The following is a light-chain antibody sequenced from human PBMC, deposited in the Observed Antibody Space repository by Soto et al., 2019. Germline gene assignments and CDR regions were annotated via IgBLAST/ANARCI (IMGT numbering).Light chain of an antibody. CDR1: FSDVGGYDY. CDR2: EVT. Sequence: QSALTQPASVSGSPGQSIAISCTGTFSDVGGYDYVSWYQQHPYKAPKLMIYEVTKRPSGVSNRFSGSKSGNTASLTISGLQPEDEADYYCSSHTSGSTRVFGSGTKLTVL. J-gene: IGLJ1*01. V-gene: IGLV2-14*01. CDR3: SSHTSGSTRV.